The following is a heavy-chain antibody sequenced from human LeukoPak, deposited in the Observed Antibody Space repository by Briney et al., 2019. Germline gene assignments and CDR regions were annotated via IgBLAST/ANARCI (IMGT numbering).Heavy chain of an antibody. V-gene: IGHV3-21*01. J-gene: IGHJ6*03. Sequence: GGSLRLSCAASGFTFSSYNMNWVRQAPGKGLEWVSSITSTSSYIYYADSVKGRFTISRDNAENSLYLQMNSLRAEDTAVYYCARDPYSGSYGDYYYYYMDVWGKGTTVTISS. CDR3: ARDPYSGSYGDYYYYYMDV. CDR1: GFTFSSYN. CDR2: ITSTSSYI. D-gene: IGHD1-26*01.